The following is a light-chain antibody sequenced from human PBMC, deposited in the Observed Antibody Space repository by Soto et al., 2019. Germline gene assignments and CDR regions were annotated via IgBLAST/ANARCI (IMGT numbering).Light chain of an antibody. CDR3: CSLTTSHTYV. CDR2: HVT. V-gene: IGLV2-14*03. CDR1: SSDIGHYDY. Sequence: QSVLTQPASVSGSPGQSITISCTGTSSDIGHYDYFSWYQQHPGKAPKLMIYHVTYRPSGVSSRYSGSKSGNSASLTISGLQADDEADYYCCSLTTSHTYVFGSGTKLTVL. J-gene: IGLJ1*01.